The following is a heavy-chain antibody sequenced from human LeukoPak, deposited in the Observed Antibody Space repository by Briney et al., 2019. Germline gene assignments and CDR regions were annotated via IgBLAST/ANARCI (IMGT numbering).Heavy chain of an antibody. CDR3: ARRSRGGYCSGGSCYWDY. Sequence: SETLSLTCTVSGGSISSSSYYWGWIRQPPGKGLEWIGSIYYSGSTYYNPSLKSRVTISVDTSKNQFSLKLSSVTAADTAVYYCARRSRGGYCSGGSCYWDYWGQGTLVTVSS. CDR2: IYYSGST. D-gene: IGHD2-15*01. CDR1: GGSISSSSYY. V-gene: IGHV4-39*01. J-gene: IGHJ4*02.